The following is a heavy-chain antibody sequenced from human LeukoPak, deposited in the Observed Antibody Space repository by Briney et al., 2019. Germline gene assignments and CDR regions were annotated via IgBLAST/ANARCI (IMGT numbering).Heavy chain of an antibody. J-gene: IGHJ3*02. CDR1: GFRLGDYA. CDR2: VGGDDAA. Sequence: GGSLRLSCAASGFRLGDYAMNWVRQAPGKGLEWVSVVGGDDAAYYKDSVKGRFTISRDNFKSTVFLQMKSLSLEDTAIYYCAKDSTSRNGIYDPFDIWGQGTMVTVSS. D-gene: IGHD2-8*01. CDR3: AKDSTSRNGIYDPFDI. V-gene: IGHV3-23*01.